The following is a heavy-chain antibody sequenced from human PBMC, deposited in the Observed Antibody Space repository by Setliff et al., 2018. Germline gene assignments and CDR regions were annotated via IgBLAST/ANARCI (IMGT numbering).Heavy chain of an antibody. CDR3: GRDPRQNDNFWSGYYYYYYYGMDV. V-gene: IGHV1-69*05. CDR1: GYTFSTYA. CDR2: IIPIFATA. Sequence: RASVPVSCKSSGYTFSTYAISWVRQAPGQGLEWMGGIIPIFATANYAQKFQGRVTITRDTSASTAYRGLSSLRSEETAVYYCGRDPRQNDNFWSGYYYYYYYGMDVWGQGTTVTVSS. J-gene: IGHJ6*02. D-gene: IGHD3-3*01.